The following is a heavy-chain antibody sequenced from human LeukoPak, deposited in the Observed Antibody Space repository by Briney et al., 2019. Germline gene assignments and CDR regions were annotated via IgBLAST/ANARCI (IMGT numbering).Heavy chain of an antibody. V-gene: IGHV3-20*01. D-gene: IGHD1-26*01. CDR2: NNWNGGSK. Sequence: GGSLTLSCPASGFIFDNYGMIWVRQSPGKGLEWVSGNNWNGGSKGYADSVKGRFTISRDNSKNPLYLQMNNLRAEDAALYHCGRTRSSGGYSGADYWGQGTLIIVSS. CDR3: GRTRSSGGYSGADY. CDR1: GFIFDNYG. J-gene: IGHJ4*02.